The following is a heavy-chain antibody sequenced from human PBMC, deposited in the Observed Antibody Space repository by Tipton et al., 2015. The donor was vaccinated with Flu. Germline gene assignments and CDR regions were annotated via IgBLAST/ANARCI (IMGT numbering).Heavy chain of an antibody. CDR2: INPDGSYA. Sequence: GSLRLSCAASGFTFSNYWMHWVRQTPGKGLVWVSRINPDGSYAIYADSVKGRFTISRDDAKNTVYLQMNSLRAEDTAVYYCARDRGALDHWCQGTLVTVSS. J-gene: IGHJ4*02. CDR3: ARDRGALDH. V-gene: IGHV3-74*01. CDR1: GFTFSNYW.